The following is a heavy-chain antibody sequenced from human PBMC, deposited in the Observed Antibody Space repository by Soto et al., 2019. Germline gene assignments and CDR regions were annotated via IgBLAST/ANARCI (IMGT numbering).Heavy chain of an antibody. CDR2: IYWNDDR. CDR1: GFSFSTTGVG. D-gene: IGHD3-10*01. CDR3: VSGSFPNWFDP. Sequence: SGPTLVNPTQTLTLTCTFSGFSFSTTGVGVGWIRQPPGKALEWLALIYWNDDRRYSPSLKSRLTITKDTSKNQVFLTMTNMDPVDTATYYCVSGSFPNWFDPWGQGTLVTVSS. V-gene: IGHV2-5*01. J-gene: IGHJ5*02.